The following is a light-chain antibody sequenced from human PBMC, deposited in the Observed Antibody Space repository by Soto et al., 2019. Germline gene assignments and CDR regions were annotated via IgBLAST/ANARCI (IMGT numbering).Light chain of an antibody. CDR1: SSDAGAYNF. Sequence: QSALTQPASVSGSPGQSITISCTGTSSDAGAYNFVSWYQQHPGKAPKLMIYEVIHRPSGISTRFSGSKSGNTASLTISGVQAEDEADYYCSAYTTSSTLVFGTGTKVTV. J-gene: IGLJ1*01. CDR3: SAYTTSSTLV. CDR2: EVI. V-gene: IGLV2-14*01.